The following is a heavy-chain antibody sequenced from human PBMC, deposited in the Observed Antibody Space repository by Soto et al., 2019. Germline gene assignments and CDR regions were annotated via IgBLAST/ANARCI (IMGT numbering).Heavy chain of an antibody. Sequence: ASETLSLTCTVSGGSISSGDYYWSWIRQPPGKGLEWIGYIYYSGSTYYNPSLKSRVTISVDTSKNQFSLKLSSVTAADTAVYYCARELERDIGIGNWFDPWGQGTLVTVSS. D-gene: IGHD2-15*01. CDR1: GGSISSGDYY. J-gene: IGHJ5*02. CDR2: IYYSGST. V-gene: IGHV4-30-4*01. CDR3: ARELERDIGIGNWFDP.